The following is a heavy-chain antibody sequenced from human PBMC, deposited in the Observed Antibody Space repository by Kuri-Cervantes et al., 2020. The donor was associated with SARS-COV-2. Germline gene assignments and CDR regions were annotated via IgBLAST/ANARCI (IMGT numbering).Heavy chain of an antibody. CDR1: GFAISASHY. D-gene: IGHD3-3*01. CDR3: ARGVLRFLEWLPYFDY. CDR2: IYHSGST. Sequence: SETLSLTCTVSGFAISASHYWGWIRQTPGQGLEWIGSIYHSGSTYYNPSLKSRVTISVDTSKNQFSLKLSSVTAADTAVYYCARGVLRFLEWLPYFDYWGQGTRVT. V-gene: IGHV4-38-2*02. J-gene: IGHJ4*02.